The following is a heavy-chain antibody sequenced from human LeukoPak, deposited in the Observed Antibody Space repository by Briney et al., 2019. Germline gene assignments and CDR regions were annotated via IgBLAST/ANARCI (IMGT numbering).Heavy chain of an antibody. J-gene: IGHJ4*02. CDR2: ISSSSSYT. V-gene: IGHV3-11*05. D-gene: IGHD5-24*01. CDR3: ARGGRRDGYNIDY. Sequence: GGSLRLSCAASGFTFSDYYMSWIRQAPGKGLEWVSYISSSSSYTNYADSVKGRFTISRDNAKNSLYLQMNSLRAEDTAVYYYARGGRRDGYNIDYWGQGTLVTVSS. CDR1: GFTFSDYY.